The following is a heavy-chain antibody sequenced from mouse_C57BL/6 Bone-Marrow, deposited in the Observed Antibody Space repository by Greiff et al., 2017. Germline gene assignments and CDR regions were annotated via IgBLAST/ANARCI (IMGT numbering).Heavy chain of an antibody. V-gene: IGHV1-81*01. CDR1: GYTFTSYG. D-gene: IGHD2-12*01. J-gene: IGHJ3*01. CDR2: IYPRSGNT. Sequence: QVQLQQSGAELARPGASVKLSCKASGYTFTSYGISWVKQRPGQGLEWIGEIYPRSGNTYYNEKFKGKATLTADKSSSTAYMELRSLTSEDSAVYFCARLRQGAWFAYWGQGTLVTVSA. CDR3: ARLRQGAWFAY.